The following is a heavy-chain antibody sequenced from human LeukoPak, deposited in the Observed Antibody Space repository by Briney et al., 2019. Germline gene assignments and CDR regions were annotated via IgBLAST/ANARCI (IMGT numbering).Heavy chain of an antibody. CDR3: ARESRSIAAAGAFDY. CDR2: ISSSSSYI. J-gene: IGHJ4*02. D-gene: IGHD6-13*01. Sequence: GGPLRLSCAASGFTFSSYSMNWVRQAPGKGLEWVSSISSSSSYIYYADSVKGRFTISRDNAKNSLYLQMNSLRAEDTAVYYCARESRSIAAAGAFDYWGQGTLVTVSS. V-gene: IGHV3-21*01. CDR1: GFTFSSYS.